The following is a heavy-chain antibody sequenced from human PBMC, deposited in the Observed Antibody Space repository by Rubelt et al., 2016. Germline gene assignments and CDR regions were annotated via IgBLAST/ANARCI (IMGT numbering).Heavy chain of an antibody. D-gene: IGHD2-21*02. CDR1: GFTFSSYG. CDR3: AKGGNVVVTARLYYFDY. J-gene: IGHJ4*02. CDR2: IRYDGSNK. V-gene: IGHV3-30*02. Sequence: QVQLVESGGGVVQPGGSLRLSCAASGFTFSSYGMHWVRQAPGKGLEWVAFIRYDGSNKYYEDSVKGRFTISRDNSKNTLNLQMNSLRAEDTAVYYCAKGGNVVVTARLYYFDYWGQGTLVTVSS.